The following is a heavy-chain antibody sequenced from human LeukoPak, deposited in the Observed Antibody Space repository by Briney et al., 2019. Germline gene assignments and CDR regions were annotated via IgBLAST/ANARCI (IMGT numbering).Heavy chain of an antibody. Sequence: GGSLRLSCAASGFTFSSYAMSWVRQAPGKGLKWVSAISGSGGSTYYADSVKGRFTISRDNSKNTLYLQMNSLRAEDTAVYYCAKDLVWFGESPPDYWGQGTLVTVSS. CDR1: GFTFSSYA. V-gene: IGHV3-23*01. J-gene: IGHJ4*02. CDR3: AKDLVWFGESPPDY. D-gene: IGHD3-10*01. CDR2: ISGSGGST.